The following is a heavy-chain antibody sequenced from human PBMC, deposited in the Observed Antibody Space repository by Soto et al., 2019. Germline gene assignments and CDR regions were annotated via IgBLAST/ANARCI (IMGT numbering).Heavy chain of an antibody. CDR1: GGTFSSYA. J-gene: IGHJ6*02. Sequence: ASVKVSCKASGGTFSSYAISWVRQAPGQGLEWMGGIIPIFGTANYAQKFQGRVTITADESTSTAYMELSSLRSEDTAVYYCARAQGKVRYSSSWRYYYGMDVWGQGTTVTV. CDR3: ARAQGKVRYSSSWRYYYGMDV. CDR2: IIPIFGTA. V-gene: IGHV1-69*13. D-gene: IGHD6-13*01.